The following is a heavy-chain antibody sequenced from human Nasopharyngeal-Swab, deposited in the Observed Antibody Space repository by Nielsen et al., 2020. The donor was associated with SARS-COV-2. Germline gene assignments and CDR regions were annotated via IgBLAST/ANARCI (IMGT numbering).Heavy chain of an antibody. CDR2: IYYSGST. D-gene: IGHD3-3*01. CDR1: GGSISSGGYY. V-gene: IGHV4-31*03. J-gene: IGHJ5*02. Sequence: SETLSLTCTVSGGSISSGGYYWSWIRQHPGKGLEWIGYIYYSGSTYYNPSLKSRVTISVDTSKNQFSLKLSSVTAADTAVYYCARVRPFGVVRNWFDPWGQGTLVTVSS. CDR3: ARVRPFGVVRNWFDP.